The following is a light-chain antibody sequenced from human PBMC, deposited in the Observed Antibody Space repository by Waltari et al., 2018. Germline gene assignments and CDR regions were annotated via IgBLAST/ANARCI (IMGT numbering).Light chain of an antibody. Sequence: SYEVSQPPSVSVSPGQTARITCTWDTLADRYVSWYQQKPGQSPLLVIYEDNKRPSGIPDRFSGSNAGNAATLTISGTQAMDEADYYCQTWDINTFVVFGGGTKLAVL. CDR1: TLADRY. CDR3: QTWDINTFVV. J-gene: IGLJ2*01. V-gene: IGLV3-1*01. CDR2: EDN.